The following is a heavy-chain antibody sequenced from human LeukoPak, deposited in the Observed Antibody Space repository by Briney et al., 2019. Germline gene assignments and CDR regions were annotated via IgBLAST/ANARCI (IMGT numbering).Heavy chain of an antibody. J-gene: IGHJ4*02. Sequence: ASVKVSCKASGYTFTSYGISWVRQAPGQGLEWMGWISTYNGNTNYAQKLQGRVTMTTDTSTSTAYMELRSLRSDDTAVYYCATSPGYSSSWDPTDYWGQGTLVTVSS. V-gene: IGHV1-18*01. CDR1: GYTFTSYG. D-gene: IGHD6-13*01. CDR3: ATSPGYSSSWDPTDY. CDR2: ISTYNGNT.